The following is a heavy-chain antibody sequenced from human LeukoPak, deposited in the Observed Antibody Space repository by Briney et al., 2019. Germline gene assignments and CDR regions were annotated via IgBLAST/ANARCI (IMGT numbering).Heavy chain of an antibody. CDR1: GFTFSSYA. V-gene: IGHV3-30*01. CDR2: ISYDGSNK. D-gene: IGHD6-13*01. CDR3: ARGIAAAGTSYYCMDV. Sequence: PGGSLRLSCAASGFTFSSYAMHWVRQAPGKGLEWVAVISYDGSNKYYADSVKGRFTISRDNSKNTLYLQMNSLRAEDTAVYYCARGIAAAGTSYYCMDVWGKGTTVTVSS. J-gene: IGHJ6*03.